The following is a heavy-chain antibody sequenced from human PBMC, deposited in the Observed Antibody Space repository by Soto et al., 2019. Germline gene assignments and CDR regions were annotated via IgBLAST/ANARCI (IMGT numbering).Heavy chain of an antibody. J-gene: IGHJ3*02. V-gene: IGHV1-8*02. CDR2: MNPNSGNT. Sequence: PSVKVSCKASGYTFTSYYINWVRQATGQGLEWMGWMNPNSGNTGYAQKFQGRVTMTRNTSISTAYMELSSLRSEDTAVYYCARRMGTSDAFDIWGQGTMVTVSS. CDR3: ARRMGTSDAFDI. CDR1: GYTFTSYY. D-gene: IGHD2-8*01.